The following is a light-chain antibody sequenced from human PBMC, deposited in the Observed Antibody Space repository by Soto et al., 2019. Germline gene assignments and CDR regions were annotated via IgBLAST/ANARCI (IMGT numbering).Light chain of an antibody. J-gene: IGLJ3*02. CDR3: SSHAGINNVV. CDR2: EVT. Sequence: QSALTQPPSASGSPGQSVTISCTGTSSDVGGYNYVSWYQQHPGKAPNLMIYEVTKRPSGVPDRFSGSKSVNTASLTVSGLQAEDEADYYCSSHAGINNVVFGGGTKLTVL. V-gene: IGLV2-8*01. CDR1: SSDVGGYNY.